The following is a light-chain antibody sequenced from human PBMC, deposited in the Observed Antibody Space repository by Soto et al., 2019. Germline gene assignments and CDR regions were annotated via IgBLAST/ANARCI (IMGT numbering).Light chain of an antibody. CDR2: VAS. CDR1: ESISNSY. Sequence: IVLTKSPGTLSFSSLERATLSCSSIESISNSYLAWYQQKPGQAPRVLIYVASTRATGIPARFSGSGSGTDFTLSISRVEPEDFAVYYCQQRSNWPRITFGQGTRLEIK. V-gene: IGKV3D-20*02. J-gene: IGKJ5*01. CDR3: QQRSNWPRIT.